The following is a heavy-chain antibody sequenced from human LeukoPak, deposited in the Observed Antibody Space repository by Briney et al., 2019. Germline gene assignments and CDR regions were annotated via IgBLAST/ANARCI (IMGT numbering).Heavy chain of an antibody. J-gene: IGHJ6*03. V-gene: IGHV3-30*18. Sequence: GRSLRLSCAASGFTFSSYDMHWVRQAPGKGLEWVAVISYDGSNKYYADSVEGRFTITRDNSKNTLYLQMNSLRTEDTAVYYCAKEGRSSGRFSPYYYYYMDVWGKGTTVTVSS. CDR1: GFTFSSYD. D-gene: IGHD6-19*01. CDR3: AKEGRSSGRFSPYYYYYMDV. CDR2: ISYDGSNK.